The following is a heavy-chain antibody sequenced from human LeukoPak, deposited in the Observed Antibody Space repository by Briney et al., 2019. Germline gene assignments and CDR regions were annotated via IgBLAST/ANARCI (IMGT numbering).Heavy chain of an antibody. J-gene: IGHJ4*02. Sequence: SETLSLTCAVSGGSISSGGYSWSWIRQPPGKGLEWIGYIYHSGSTYYNPSLKSRVTISVDRSKNQFSLKLSSVTAADTAVYYCARARSGSFLSHWGQGTLVTVSS. CDR3: ARARSGSFLSH. CDR2: IYHSGST. D-gene: IGHD3-10*01. V-gene: IGHV4-30-2*01. CDR1: GGSISSGGYS.